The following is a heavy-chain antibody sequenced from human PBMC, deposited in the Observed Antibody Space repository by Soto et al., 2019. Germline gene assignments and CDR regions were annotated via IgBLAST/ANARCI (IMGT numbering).Heavy chain of an antibody. D-gene: IGHD6-25*01. CDR3: AKARYSSAPPDYFFYGMDV. Sequence: GGSLRLSCAASGFTFSSYSMIWVLQAPGKGLEWLSYISSSSTSIYYADSLKGRFTISRDNAKNSLYLQMDGLRDGDTAVYYCAKARYSSAPPDYFFYGMDVWGQGTTVTVSS. J-gene: IGHJ6*02. V-gene: IGHV3-48*02. CDR1: GFTFSSYS. CDR2: ISSSSTSI.